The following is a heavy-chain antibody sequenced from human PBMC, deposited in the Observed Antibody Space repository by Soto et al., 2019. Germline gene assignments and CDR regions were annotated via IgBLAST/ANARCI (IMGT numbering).Heavy chain of an antibody. Sequence: QVQLQESGPGLVKPSETLSLTCTVSGGSVSSGSYYWSWIRQPPGKGLEWIGYIYYSGSTNYNPSLKRRVTISVDTSKNQFSLKLSSVTAADTAVYYCARDLNPGYYDFWSGLYPWGQGTLVTVSS. CDR3: ARDLNPGYYDFWSGLYP. V-gene: IGHV4-61*01. CDR2: IYYSGST. CDR1: GGSVSSGSYY. D-gene: IGHD3-3*01. J-gene: IGHJ5*02.